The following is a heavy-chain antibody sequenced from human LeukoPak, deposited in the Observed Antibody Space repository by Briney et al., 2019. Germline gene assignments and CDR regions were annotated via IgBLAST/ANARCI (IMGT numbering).Heavy chain of an antibody. V-gene: IGHV1-2*02. Sequence: ASVTVSCKASVYTFTGYYMHWVRQAPGQGLEWMGWINPNSGRTNYAQNFQGRVTMTRDTSVSTAYMELSRLRSDDTAVFYCATARDIVTSISVGGFDYWGQGTLVTVSS. CDR2: INPNSGRT. CDR3: ATARDIVTSISVGGFDY. CDR1: VYTFTGYY. D-gene: IGHD5-12*01. J-gene: IGHJ4*02.